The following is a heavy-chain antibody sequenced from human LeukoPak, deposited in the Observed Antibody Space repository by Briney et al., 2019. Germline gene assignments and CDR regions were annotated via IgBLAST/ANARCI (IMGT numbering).Heavy chain of an antibody. D-gene: IGHD3-22*01. CDR2: ISGSGGST. Sequence: GGSLRLSCAASGFTFSSYAMSWVRQAPGKGLDWVSAISGSGGSTYYADSVKGRFTISSDNSKNTLYLQMNSLRAEDTAVYYCAKCSTMISSKYYFDYWGQGTLVTVSS. V-gene: IGHV3-23*01. CDR3: AKCSTMISSKYYFDY. CDR1: GFTFSSYA. J-gene: IGHJ4*02.